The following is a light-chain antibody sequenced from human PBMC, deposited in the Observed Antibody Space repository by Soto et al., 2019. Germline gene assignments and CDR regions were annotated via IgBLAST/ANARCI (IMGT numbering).Light chain of an antibody. J-gene: IGKJ1*01. CDR1: QSVSSN. V-gene: IGKV3-15*01. CDR3: QQYSNWPRT. Sequence: EIVLTQSPATLSVSPGERATLSCRASQSVSSNLAWYQQKPGQAPRLVIYAASSRATGIPAGFSGSGSGTEFTLTISSLQSEDFAVYYCQQYSNWPRTFGQGTKVDIK. CDR2: AAS.